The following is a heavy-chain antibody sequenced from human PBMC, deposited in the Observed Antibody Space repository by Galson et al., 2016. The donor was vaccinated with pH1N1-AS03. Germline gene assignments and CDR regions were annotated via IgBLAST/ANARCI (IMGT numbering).Heavy chain of an antibody. Sequence: SVKVSCKASGYAFTDYYMHLLRQAPGQGLEWMAWINTDSGGTDYAQKLQGRVTMTRDASISTTYMELSSLRSDDTAVYYCVRGSPHSSSTNYAFEFWGRGTMVTVSS. CDR1: GYAFTDYY. CDR3: VRGSPHSSSTNYAFEF. D-gene: IGHD6-13*01. CDR2: INTDSGGT. J-gene: IGHJ3*01. V-gene: IGHV1-2*02.